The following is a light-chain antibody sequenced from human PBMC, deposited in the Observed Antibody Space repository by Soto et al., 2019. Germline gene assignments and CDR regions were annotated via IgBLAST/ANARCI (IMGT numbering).Light chain of an antibody. CDR3: QQLESYPIT. CDR1: QTISSW. V-gene: IGKV1-5*03. J-gene: IGKJ5*01. CDR2: KAS. Sequence: DILMPQSPATLSASLGDTFAITFRASQTISSWVAWYQQKPGRAPKLLIYKASSLESGVPSRFSGSGSGTDFTLTISSLQPEDIATYYCQQLESYPITFGQGTRLEIK.